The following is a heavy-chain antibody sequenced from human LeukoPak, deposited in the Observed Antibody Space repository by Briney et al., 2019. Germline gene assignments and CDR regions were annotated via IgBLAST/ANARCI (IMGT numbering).Heavy chain of an antibody. CDR1: GFTVSSSNY. Sequence: GGSLRLSCAASGFTVSSSNYMNWVRQAPGKGLEWVSGIYTGGTTYYTDSVKGRSTISRDNPNNTLYLQMHSLRAEDTAVYYCAREISRFGIWGQGTLVTVSS. CDR2: IYTGGTT. D-gene: IGHD3-16*01. CDR3: AREISRFGI. J-gene: IGHJ4*02. V-gene: IGHV3-66*01.